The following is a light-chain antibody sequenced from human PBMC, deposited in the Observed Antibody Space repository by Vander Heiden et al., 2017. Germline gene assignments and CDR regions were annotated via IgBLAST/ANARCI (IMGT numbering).Light chain of an antibody. CDR3: QVWDSSSDHPV. CDR2: DDS. J-gene: IGLJ3*02. V-gene: IGLV3-21*02. Sequence: SYVLTQAPSVSVAPGQTATITCGGNNIRTKTVQWYQQKPGQAPVLVVHDDSDRPSGIPERFSGSNSENTDTLTISRVEAGDEADYYCQVWDSSSDHPVFGGGTKLTVL. CDR1: NIRTKT.